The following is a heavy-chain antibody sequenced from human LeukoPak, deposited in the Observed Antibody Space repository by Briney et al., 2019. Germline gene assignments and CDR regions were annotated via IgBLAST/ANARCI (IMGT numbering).Heavy chain of an antibody. J-gene: IGHJ6*02. D-gene: IGHD1-26*01. CDR3: AKDRLFGSGLNGPHYYYGMDV. V-gene: IGHV3-21*01. CDR1: GFTFSSYS. CDR2: ISSSSSYI. Sequence: PGGSLRLSCAASGFTFSSYSMNWVRQAPGKGLEWVSSISSSSSYIYYADSVKGRFTISRDNSNNMLYLQMNSLRPEDTAVYYCAKDRLFGSGLNGPHYYYGMDVWGQGTTVTVSS.